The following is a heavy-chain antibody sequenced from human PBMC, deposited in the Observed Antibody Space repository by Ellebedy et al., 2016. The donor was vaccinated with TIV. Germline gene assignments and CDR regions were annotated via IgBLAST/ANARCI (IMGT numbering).Heavy chain of an antibody. CDR1: GGTFRNYA. CDR3: ARYTYDILTGDNIRFDN. Sequence: ASVKVSCKASGGTFRNYAITWVRQAPGQGLEWMGGITPFFGTTDYAQKFQGRVTITADESTGTAYMELRSLRSDDTAVYYCARYTYDILTGDNIRFDNWGQGTLVTVSS. J-gene: IGHJ4*02. V-gene: IGHV1-69*13. CDR2: ITPFFGTT. D-gene: IGHD3-9*01.